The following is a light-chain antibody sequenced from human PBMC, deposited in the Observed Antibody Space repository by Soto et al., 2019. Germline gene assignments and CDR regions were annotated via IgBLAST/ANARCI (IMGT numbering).Light chain of an antibody. J-gene: IGKJ3*01. CDR2: DAS. V-gene: IGKV3-11*01. CDR3: QQRSNWPRVT. Sequence: EIVLTQSPATLSLSPGERATLSCRASQSVSSYLAWYQQKSGQAPRLLIYDASNRATGIPARFSGSGSGTDFTLTISSLEPEDFAVYYCQQRSNWPRVTVGPGTKVDIK. CDR1: QSVSSY.